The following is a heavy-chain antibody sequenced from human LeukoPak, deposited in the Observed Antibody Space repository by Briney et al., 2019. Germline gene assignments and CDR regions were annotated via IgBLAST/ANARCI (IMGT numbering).Heavy chain of an antibody. CDR1: GFTFSTSA. CDR3: ARHSSQGTFDN. Sequence: PGGSLRLSCVGSGFTFSTSAMSWVRQAPGKVLEWVSAIGGNGATYYAESVKGRFTISRDTSRNTLYLQMNSLRAEDTAVYNCARHSSQGTFDNWGQGALVTVSS. J-gene: IGHJ4*02. D-gene: IGHD2-15*01. CDR2: IGGNGAT. V-gene: IGHV3-23*01.